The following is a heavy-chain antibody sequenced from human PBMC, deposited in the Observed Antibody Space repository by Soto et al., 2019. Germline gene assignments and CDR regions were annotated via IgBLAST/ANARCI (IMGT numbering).Heavy chain of an antibody. Sequence: PSETLSLTCTVSGDSVSKYYWNWIRQPAGKGLEWLGYVFYGGTDYNPSLGGRVSMSVETSKSQFSLKLTSVTVADTAVYYCASYRGALYFESWGPGILVTVSS. CDR2: VFYGGT. CDR1: GDSVSKYY. D-gene: IGHD3-16*01. J-gene: IGHJ4*02. V-gene: IGHV4-59*02. CDR3: ASYRGALYFES.